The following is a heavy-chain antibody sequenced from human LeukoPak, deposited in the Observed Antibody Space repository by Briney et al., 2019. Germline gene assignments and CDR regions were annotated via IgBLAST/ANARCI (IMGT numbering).Heavy chain of an antibody. CDR1: GFTFSSYG. V-gene: IGHV3-30*03. CDR3: ARDPAYGYDSSGYPLDY. D-gene: IGHD3-22*01. CDR2: ISYDGSNK. Sequence: GRSLRLSCAASGFTFSSYGMHWVRQAPGKGLEWVAVISYDGSNKYYADSVKGRFTISRDNSKNTLYLQMNSLRAEDTAVYYCARDPAYGYDSSGYPLDYWGQGTLVTVSS. J-gene: IGHJ4*02.